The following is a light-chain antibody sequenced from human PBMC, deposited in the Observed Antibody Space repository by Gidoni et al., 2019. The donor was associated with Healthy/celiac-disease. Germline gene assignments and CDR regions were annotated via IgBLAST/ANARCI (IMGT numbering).Light chain of an antibody. CDR2: AAS. CDR1: QSISSY. V-gene: IGKV1-39*01. Sequence: DIQMTKSPSSLSASVGDRVTITCRASQSISSYLNWYQQNPGKAPKLLIYAASSLQSGVPSRVSGSGSRTDFTLTISSLQPEDFATYYCQQSYSTPLVFGQGTKVEIK. CDR3: QQSYSTPLV. J-gene: IGKJ1*01.